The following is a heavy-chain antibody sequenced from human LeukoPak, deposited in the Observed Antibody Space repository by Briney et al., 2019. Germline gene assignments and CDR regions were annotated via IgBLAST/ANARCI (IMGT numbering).Heavy chain of an antibody. J-gene: IGHJ6*02. CDR1: GGSISSYY. D-gene: IGHD1-26*01. CDR2: IYYSGST. Sequence: SETLSLTCTVSGGSISSYYWSWIRQPPGKGLERIGYIYYSGSTNYNPSLKGRVTISVGTSKNQFSLKLSSVTAADTAVYYCARGGALYYYYGMDVWGQGTTVTVSS. V-gene: IGHV4-59*01. CDR3: ARGGALYYYYGMDV.